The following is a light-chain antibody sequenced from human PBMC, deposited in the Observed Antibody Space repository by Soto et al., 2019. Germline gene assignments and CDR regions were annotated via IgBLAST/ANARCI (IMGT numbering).Light chain of an antibody. CDR1: ASNVGSTY. J-gene: IGLJ2*01. CDR2: KNN. V-gene: IGLV1-47*01. CDR3: ASWDNDFNGPI. Sequence: QPVLTQPPSASGTPGQRVSISCSGSASNVGSTYVFWYQQVPGTAPTLLIYKNNQRPSGVSDRFSGSKSGTSASLAISGLRVDDEADYYCASWDNDFNGPIFGGGTQLTVL.